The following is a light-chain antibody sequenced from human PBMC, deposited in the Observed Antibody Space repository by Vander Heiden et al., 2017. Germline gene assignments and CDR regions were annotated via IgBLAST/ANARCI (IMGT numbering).Light chain of an antibody. CDR1: QSVSSY. V-gene: IGKV3-11*01. CDR2: DAS. CDR3: QQPSNWPPYT. J-gene: IGKJ2*01. Sequence: DIVLTQSPATLSLSPGERATLSCRASQSVSSYLAWYQQKPGQAPRLLIYDASNRATGIPARFSGSGYGTDFTLTISSREPEDFAVYYCQQPSNWPPYTFGQGTKLEIK.